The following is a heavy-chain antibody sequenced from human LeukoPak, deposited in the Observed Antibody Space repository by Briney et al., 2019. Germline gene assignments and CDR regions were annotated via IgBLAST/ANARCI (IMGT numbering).Heavy chain of an antibody. CDR3: ARDRVVGATDY. CDR2: IDYSGTT. Sequence: SETLSLTCTVSGGSMTSSSFYWAWIRQSPGEGLEWVGSIDYSGTTVYNPSLKSRVTISVDTSKNQFSLKLSSVTAADTAVYYCARDRVVGATDYWGQGTLVTVSS. J-gene: IGHJ4*02. CDR1: GGSMTSSSFY. V-gene: IGHV4-39*07. D-gene: IGHD1-26*01.